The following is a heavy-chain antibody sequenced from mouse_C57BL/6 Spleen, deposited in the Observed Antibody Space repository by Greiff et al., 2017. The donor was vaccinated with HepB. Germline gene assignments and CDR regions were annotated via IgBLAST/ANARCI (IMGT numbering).Heavy chain of an antibody. D-gene: IGHD2-1*01. J-gene: IGHJ1*03. CDR3: ARDGNWYFDV. CDR1: GYSFTSYY. CDR2: IYPGSGNT. Sequence: QVQLQQSGPELVKPGASVKISCTASGYSFTSYYIHWVKQRPGQGLEWIGWIYPGSGNTKYNENFKGKTTLTADTSSSTAYMHLSSLTSEDSAFLYCARDGNWYFDVWGTGTTVTVSS. V-gene: IGHV1-66*01.